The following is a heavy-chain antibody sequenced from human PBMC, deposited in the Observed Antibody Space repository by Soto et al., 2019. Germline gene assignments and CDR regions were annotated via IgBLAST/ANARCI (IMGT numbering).Heavy chain of an antibody. Sequence: GESLKISCKGSGYSFTSYWISWVRQMPGKGLEWMGRIDPSDSYTNYSPSFQGHVTISADKSISTAYLQWSSLKASDTAMYYCARLQPAAGDNDLTFDYWGQGTLVTVSS. J-gene: IGHJ4*02. CDR3: ARLQPAAGDNDLTFDY. CDR1: GYSFTSYW. D-gene: IGHD6-13*01. V-gene: IGHV5-10-1*01. CDR2: IDPSDSYT.